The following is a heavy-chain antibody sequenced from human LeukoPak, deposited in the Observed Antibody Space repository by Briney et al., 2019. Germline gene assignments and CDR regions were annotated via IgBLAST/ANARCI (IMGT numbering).Heavy chain of an antibody. Sequence: GGSLRLSCEGSGFTFSNYWMGWVRQAPGKGLQWVANIKTDGSEKYYVDPVKGRFTISRDNAKNSLYLQMNSLRAEDTAVYYCATYSSLNRREFQFWGQGTLLTVSS. D-gene: IGHD3-22*01. CDR1: GFTFSNYW. J-gene: IGHJ1*01. CDR2: IKTDGSEK. V-gene: IGHV3-7*01. CDR3: ATYSSLNRREFQF.